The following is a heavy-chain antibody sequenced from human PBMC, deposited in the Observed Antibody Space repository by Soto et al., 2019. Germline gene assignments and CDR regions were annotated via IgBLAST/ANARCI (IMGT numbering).Heavy chain of an antibody. V-gene: IGHV3-11*01. CDR1: GFTFSDNY. D-gene: IGHD2-15*01. CDR2: ITGSGKTI. Sequence: RRLSCAASGFTFSDNYMSWIRQAPGKGLEWVSYITGSGKTIYYADSVKGRFTISRDNAKNSLYLQMNSLRADDTAAYYCARAKDLGNWFDRWGQGTLVTVSS. CDR3: ARAKDLGNWFDR. J-gene: IGHJ5*02.